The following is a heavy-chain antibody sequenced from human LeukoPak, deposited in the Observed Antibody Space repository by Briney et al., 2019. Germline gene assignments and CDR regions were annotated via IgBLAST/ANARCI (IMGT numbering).Heavy chain of an antibody. CDR1: GYTFTDYY. J-gene: IGHJ5*02. CDR3: AKTARRGGQNWLDP. CDR2: INPNIGAT. V-gene: IGHV1-2*02. D-gene: IGHD3-16*01. Sequence: ASVKVSCKASGYTFTDYYIHWVRQAPGQGLEWVGWINPNIGATNYAQKFHGRVTMASDKSIRTAYMELHRVGPDDTAVYYCAKTARRGGQNWLDPWGQGTLVTVSS.